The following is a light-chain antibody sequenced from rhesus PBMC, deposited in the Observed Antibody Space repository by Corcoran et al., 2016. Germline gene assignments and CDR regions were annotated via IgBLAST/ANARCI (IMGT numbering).Light chain of an antibody. CDR3: PPRSRPPFP. Sequence: DIQRSQSPSSLSASVGDKVTITGRASQGISNALAWYQQKPGKAPKLRIYAASSLESGVPSRFSGSRSGTAFTLTISSLQPEDFATSYCPPRSRPPFPFSPGTKLNIK. CDR1: QGISNA. V-gene: IGKV1-33*02. J-gene: IGKJ3*01. CDR2: AAS.